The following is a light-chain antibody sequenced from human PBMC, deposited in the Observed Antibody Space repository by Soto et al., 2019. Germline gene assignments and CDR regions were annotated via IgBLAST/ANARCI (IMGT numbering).Light chain of an antibody. V-gene: IGKV3-15*01. CDR1: QSVSSN. J-gene: IGKJ5*01. Sequence: EIVMTQSPATLSVSPWERATLSCRASQSVSSNLAWYQQKPGQAPRLLIYGASTRATGIPARFSGSGSGTDFTLTISSLESEDFAIYYCQQRSNWPTFGQGTRLEIK. CDR2: GAS. CDR3: QQRSNWPT.